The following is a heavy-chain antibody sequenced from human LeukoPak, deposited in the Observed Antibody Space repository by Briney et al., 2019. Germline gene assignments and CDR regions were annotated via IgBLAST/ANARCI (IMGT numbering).Heavy chain of an antibody. Sequence: PGGSLRLSCAASGFTFSSYSMNWVRQAPGKGLEWVSSISSSSSYIYYADSVKGRFTISRDNAKNSLYLQMNSLRAEDTAVYYCARGPHYYDSSGYYPIEYFDYWGQGTLVTVSS. CDR2: ISSSSSYI. D-gene: IGHD3-22*01. CDR1: GFTFSSYS. J-gene: IGHJ4*02. V-gene: IGHV3-21*01. CDR3: ARGPHYYDSSGYYPIEYFDY.